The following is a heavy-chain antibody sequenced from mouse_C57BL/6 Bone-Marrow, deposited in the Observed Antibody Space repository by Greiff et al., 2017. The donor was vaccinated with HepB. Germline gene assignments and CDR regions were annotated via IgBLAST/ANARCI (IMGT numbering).Heavy chain of an antibody. Sequence: VQLQESGAELVRPGTSVKVSCKASGYAFTNYLIEWVKQRPGQGLEWIGVINPGSGGTNYNEKFKGKATLTADKSSSTAYMQLSSLTSEDSAVYFWARRDLAWFAYWGQGTLVTVSA. CDR2: INPGSGGT. V-gene: IGHV1-54*01. CDR3: ARRDLAWFAY. D-gene: IGHD3-3*01. CDR1: GYAFTNYL. J-gene: IGHJ3*01.